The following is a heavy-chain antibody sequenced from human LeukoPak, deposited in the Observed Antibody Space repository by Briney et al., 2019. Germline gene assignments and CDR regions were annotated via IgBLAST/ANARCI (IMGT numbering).Heavy chain of an antibody. J-gene: IGHJ6*02. V-gene: IGHV3-21*01. Sequence: GVSLRLSCAASGFTFSSYSMNWVRQAPGKGLEWVSSISSSSSYIYYADSVKGRFTISRDNAKNSLYLQMSSLRAEDTAVYYCARPLGISGYYYGMDVWGQGTTVIVSS. CDR1: GFTFSSYS. D-gene: IGHD7-27*01. CDR2: ISSSSSYI. CDR3: ARPLGISGYYYGMDV.